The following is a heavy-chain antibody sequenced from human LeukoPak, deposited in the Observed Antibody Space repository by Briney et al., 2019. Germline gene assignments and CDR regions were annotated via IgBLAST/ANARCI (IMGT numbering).Heavy chain of an antibody. CDR1: GFTFSSYE. CDR3: ARDFAGWGYFDL. D-gene: IGHD3-9*01. J-gene: IGHJ2*01. V-gene: IGHV3-48*03. Sequence: GGSLRLSCAASGFTFSSYEMNWVRQAPGKGLEWVSYINTSGSTIYYADSVKGRFTISRDNAKNSLYLQMNSLRAEDTAVYYCARDFAGWGYFDLWGRGTQVTVSS. CDR2: INTSGSTI.